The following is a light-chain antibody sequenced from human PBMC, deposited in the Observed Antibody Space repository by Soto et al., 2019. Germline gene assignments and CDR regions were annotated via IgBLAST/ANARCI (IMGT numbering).Light chain of an antibody. CDR2: DAS. V-gene: IGKV3-15*01. CDR1: QSVSSN. CDR3: QQYNNWPPWT. J-gene: IGKJ1*01. Sequence: EIVLTQSPVTLSLSPGERATLSCRASQSVSSNLAWYQQKPGQAPRLLIYDASTRATGIPARFSGSGSGTEFTLIISSLQSEDFAVYYCQQYNNWPPWTFGHGTKVDIK.